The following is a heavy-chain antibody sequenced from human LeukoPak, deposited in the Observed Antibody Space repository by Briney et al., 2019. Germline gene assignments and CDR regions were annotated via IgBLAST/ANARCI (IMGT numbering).Heavy chain of an antibody. CDR3: IPSPGGKYDFWSGYQRLLDAFDI. CDR1: GFTVSSNY. V-gene: IGHV3-53*01. J-gene: IGHJ3*02. CDR2: IYSGGST. Sequence: PGGYLRLSCAAYGFTVSSNYMSWVRPAPGKGLEWVSVIYSGGSTYYADSVKGRFTISRDNSKNTLYLQMNSLRAEDTALYHCIPSPGGKYDFWSGYQRLLDAFDIWGQGTMVTVSS. D-gene: IGHD3-3*01.